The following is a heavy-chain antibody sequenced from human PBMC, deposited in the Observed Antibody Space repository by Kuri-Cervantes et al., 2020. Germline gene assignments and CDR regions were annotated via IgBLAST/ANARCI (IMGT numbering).Heavy chain of an antibody. CDR3: ARDPRYGDRYSFYYTDV. CDR1: GFTFSSYS. D-gene: IGHD4-17*01. Sequence: GGSLRLSCAASGFTFSSYSMNWVRQAPGKGLEWVSTISGSGSYKYYADLVKGRFTISRDIAKNSLYLQMNSLRVDDTALYYCARDPRYGDRYSFYYTDVWGKGTTVTVSS. CDR2: ISGSGSYK. J-gene: IGHJ6*03. V-gene: IGHV3-21*01.